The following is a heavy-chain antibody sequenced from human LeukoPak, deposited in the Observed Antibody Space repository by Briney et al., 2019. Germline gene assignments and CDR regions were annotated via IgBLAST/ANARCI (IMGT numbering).Heavy chain of an antibody. V-gene: IGHV3-74*01. CDR3: ARDYDFWSGYHYYYYMDV. J-gene: IGHJ6*03. CDR2: INSDGSST. Sequence: GGSLRLSCAASGFTFSSYWMHWVRQAPGKGLVWVSRINSDGSSTSYADSVKGRFTISGDNAKNTLYLQMNSLRAEDTAVYYRARDYDFWSGYHYYYYMDVWGKGTTVTVSS. D-gene: IGHD3-3*01. CDR1: GFTFSSYW.